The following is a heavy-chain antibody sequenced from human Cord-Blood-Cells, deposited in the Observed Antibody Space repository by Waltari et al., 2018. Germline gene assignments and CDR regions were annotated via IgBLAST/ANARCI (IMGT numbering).Heavy chain of an antibody. CDR1: GFTFTSSA. D-gene: IGHD2-2*01. V-gene: IGHV1-58*01. Sequence: QMQLVQSGPEVKKPGTSVTVSCKASGFTFTSSAVQWVRQARGQRLEWIGWIVVGSGNTNDVQKFQERVNITRAMSTSTADMELSSLRSEDTAVYYCAATPQLYCSSTSCYYYYYYGMDVWGQGTTVTVSS. J-gene: IGHJ6*02. CDR2: IVVGSGNT. CDR3: AATPQLYCSSTSCYYYYYYGMDV.